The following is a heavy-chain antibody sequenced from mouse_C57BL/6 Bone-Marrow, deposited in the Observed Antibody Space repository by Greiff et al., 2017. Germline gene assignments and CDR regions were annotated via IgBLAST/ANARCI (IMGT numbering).Heavy chain of an antibody. V-gene: IGHV5-6*02. Sequence: EVKLVESGGDLVKPGGSLKLSCAASGFTFSSYGMSWVRQTPDKRLEWVATISSGGSYTYYPDSVKGRFTISRDNAKHTLYLQMSSLKSEDTAMYYCARHRTTAFDYWGQGTTLTVSS. CDR2: ISSGGSYT. CDR3: ARHRTTAFDY. D-gene: IGHD1-2*01. CDR1: GFTFSSYG. J-gene: IGHJ2*01.